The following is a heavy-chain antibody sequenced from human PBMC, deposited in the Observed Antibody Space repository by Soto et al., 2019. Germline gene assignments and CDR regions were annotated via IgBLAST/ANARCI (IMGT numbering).Heavy chain of an antibody. J-gene: IGHJ5*02. CDR2: IFSNDEK. CDR3: ARLVSSNYDFWSGYIWFDP. Sequence: GPTLGNPTGRLRLTCTVSGFSLSNARMGVSWIRQPPGKALEWLAHIFSNDEKSYSTSLKSRLTISKDTSESQVVLTMTNMDPVDTATYYCARLVSSNYDFWSGYIWFDPWGQGTLVTVSS. V-gene: IGHV2-26*01. D-gene: IGHD3-3*01. CDR1: GFSLSNARMG.